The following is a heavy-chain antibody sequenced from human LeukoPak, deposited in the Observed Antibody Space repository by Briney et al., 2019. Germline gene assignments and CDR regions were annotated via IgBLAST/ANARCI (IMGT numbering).Heavy chain of an antibody. CDR2: ISYSSSTI. CDR3: ARDLISGHYTFDY. V-gene: IGHV3-48*02. Sequence: GESLRLSCTASGFTFSSFWMHWVRQAPGKGLEWVSYISYSSSTIYYADSVKGRFTISRDNAKNSLYLQMNSLRDEDTAVYYCARDLISGHYTFDYWGQGALVTVSS. D-gene: IGHD1-26*01. CDR1: GFTFSSFW. J-gene: IGHJ4*02.